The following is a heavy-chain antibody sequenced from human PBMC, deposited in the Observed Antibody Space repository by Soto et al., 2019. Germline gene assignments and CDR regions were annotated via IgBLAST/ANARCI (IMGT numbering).Heavy chain of an antibody. V-gene: IGHV3-7*01. Sequence: EVQLVESGGGLVQPGGSLRLSCAASGFSFSSFWMSWVRQAPGKGLEWVAFIRPDGSAKYYVDSVKGRFTISRDNAKNSLYLEMNSLRAEDTAVYYCAIDQNWSLDCWGQGTLVTVSS. J-gene: IGHJ4*02. CDR1: GFSFSSFW. CDR2: IRPDGSAK. D-gene: IGHD1-1*01. CDR3: AIDQNWSLDC.